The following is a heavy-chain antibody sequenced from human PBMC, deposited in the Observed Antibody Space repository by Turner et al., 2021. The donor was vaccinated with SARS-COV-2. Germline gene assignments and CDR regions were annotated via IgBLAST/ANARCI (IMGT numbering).Heavy chain of an antibody. J-gene: IGHJ4*02. D-gene: IGHD3-22*01. CDR3: ARDGSGYYDSSGYFDH. CDR2: IWYDGSNK. V-gene: IGHV3-33*01. Sequence: QVHLLESGGAVAQPGGSLSPSGAASGFTFSSYGMNWVRQAPGKGLEWVAVIWYDGSNKYYADSVKGRFTISRDNSKNTLYLQMNSLRAEDTAVYYCARDGSGYYDSSGYFDHWGQGTLVTVSS. CDR1: GFTFSSYG.